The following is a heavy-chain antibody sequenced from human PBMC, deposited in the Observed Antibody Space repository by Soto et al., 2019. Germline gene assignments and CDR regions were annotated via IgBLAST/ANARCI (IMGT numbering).Heavy chain of an antibody. CDR3: ARDSRSGYTTSWYYFDS. J-gene: IGHJ4*02. Sequence: PGGSLRLSCAASGFTFSNYEMNWVRQAPGKGLEWVSYISSGGSPKYYADSVKSRFTISRDNAKNSLYLQMNSLRAEDTAIYYCARDSRSGYTTSWYYFDSWGQGTLVTVSS. V-gene: IGHV3-48*03. CDR2: ISSGGSPK. CDR1: GFTFSNYE. D-gene: IGHD6-13*01.